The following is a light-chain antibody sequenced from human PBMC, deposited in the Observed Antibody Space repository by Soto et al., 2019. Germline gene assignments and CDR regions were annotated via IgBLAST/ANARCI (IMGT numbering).Light chain of an antibody. CDR1: QSVSSY. CDR2: DAS. Sequence: EIVLTQSPATLSLSPGERATLSCRASQSVSSYLAWYQQKPGQAPRLLIYDASNRATGIPARFSGSGSGTDFTLTISSLEPEDFAVYYCQQRSYWPRTFGQGTKLEIK. V-gene: IGKV3-11*01. J-gene: IGKJ2*01. CDR3: QQRSYWPRT.